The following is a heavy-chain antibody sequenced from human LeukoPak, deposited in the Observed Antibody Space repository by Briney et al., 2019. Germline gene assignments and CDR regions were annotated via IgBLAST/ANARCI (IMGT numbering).Heavy chain of an antibody. V-gene: IGHV4-39*07. Sequence: SETLSLTCTVSGGSISSSSYYWGWIRQPPGKGLEWIGSIYHSGSTYYNPSLKSRVTISVDTSKNQFSLKLSSVTAADTAVYYCARSLGGYYGSGISIGGYYFDYWGQGTLVTVSS. CDR2: IYHSGST. J-gene: IGHJ4*02. CDR3: ARSLGGYYGSGISIGGYYFDY. D-gene: IGHD3-10*01. CDR1: GGSISSSSYY.